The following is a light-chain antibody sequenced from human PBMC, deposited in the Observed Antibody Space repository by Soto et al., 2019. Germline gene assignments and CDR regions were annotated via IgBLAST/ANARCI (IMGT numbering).Light chain of an antibody. J-gene: IGKJ2*01. V-gene: IGKV3-20*01. CDR1: QSVSNNY. CDR2: GSS. CDR3: QQYGSSPPYT. Sequence: EVVLTQSPGTLSLSPGERATLSCRASQSVSNNYLAWYQQKPGQSPKLLIFGSSDRATGIPDRFSGSGSGTAFTLTISSLEPEDFAGYYCQQYGSSPPYTFGQGTKLEIK.